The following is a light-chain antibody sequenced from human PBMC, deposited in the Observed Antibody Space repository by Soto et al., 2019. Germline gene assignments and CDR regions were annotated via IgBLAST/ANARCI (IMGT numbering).Light chain of an antibody. CDR2: ANN. J-gene: IGLJ1*01. V-gene: IGLV1-40*01. CDR1: RSNIGAGYD. Sequence: QSVLTQPPSEFGAPGQRVTISCTGSRSNIGAGYDVHWYQQLPGTAPKLLIYANNIRPSGVPGRFSGSKSGTSASLAITGLQAEDEADYYCQSYDSSLSGYVFGTGTKVTVL. CDR3: QSYDSSLSGYV.